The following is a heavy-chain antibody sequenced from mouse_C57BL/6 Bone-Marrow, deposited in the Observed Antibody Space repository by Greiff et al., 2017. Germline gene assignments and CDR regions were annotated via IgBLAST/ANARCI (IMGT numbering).Heavy chain of an antibody. J-gene: IGHJ4*01. CDR1: GFSLTSYC. CDR3: TGLGGDMDY. CDR2: IWSDGST. V-gene: IGHV2-6*03. Sequence: QVQLKESGPGLVAPSQSLSITCTATGFSLTSYCVHWVRQPPGNGLEWLVVIWSDGSTTNNSALNSSLSIGKETSKSQVFLNISSPQADATAKYCGTGLGGDMDYWGQGTTVTVSS. D-gene: IGHD4-1*01.